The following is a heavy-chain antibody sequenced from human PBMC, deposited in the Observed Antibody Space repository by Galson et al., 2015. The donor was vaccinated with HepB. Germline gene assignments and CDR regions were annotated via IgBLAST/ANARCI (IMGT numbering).Heavy chain of an antibody. D-gene: IGHD3-10*01. J-gene: IGHJ1*01. CDR2: ISSSSSTI. CDR1: GFTFSSQS. CDR3: ARGGTCFGERTEYFQN. Sequence: SLRLSCAASGFTFSSQSMNWVRQAPGKGLEWISYISSSSSTIYYADSVKGRFIVSRDNARMLVFRQMNSLRGEDTAVYYCARGGTCFGERTEYFQNWGRGTLVTVSS. V-gene: IGHV3-48*04.